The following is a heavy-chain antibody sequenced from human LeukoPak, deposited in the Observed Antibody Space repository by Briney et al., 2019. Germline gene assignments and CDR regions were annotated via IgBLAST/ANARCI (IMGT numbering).Heavy chain of an antibody. J-gene: IGHJ6*04. CDR2: ISYDGSNK. CDR3: ARDPCLQGFGESWCGLDV. V-gene: IGHV3-30*04. CDR1: GFTFSSYA. Sequence: PGSSLRLSCAASGFTFSSYAMHGVRQAPGKGLEWVAVISYDGSNKYYADSVKGRFTISRDNSKNTLYLQMNSLRAEDTAVYYCARDPCLQGFGESWCGLDVWGKGTTVTVSS. D-gene: IGHD3-10*01.